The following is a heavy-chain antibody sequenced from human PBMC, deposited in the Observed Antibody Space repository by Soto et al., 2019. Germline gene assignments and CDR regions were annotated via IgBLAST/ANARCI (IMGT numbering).Heavy chain of an antibody. D-gene: IGHD3-9*01. Sequence: SETLSLTCALYGGSFSGYYWSWVRPPPGKGLEWIGEINHSGSTNYNPSLKSRVTISVDTSKNQFSLKLSSVTAADTAVYYCARWSLRYFDPQGGMDVWGQGTTVTVSS. CDR3: ARWSLRYFDPQGGMDV. V-gene: IGHV4-34*01. CDR1: GGSFSGYY. J-gene: IGHJ6*02. CDR2: INHSGST.